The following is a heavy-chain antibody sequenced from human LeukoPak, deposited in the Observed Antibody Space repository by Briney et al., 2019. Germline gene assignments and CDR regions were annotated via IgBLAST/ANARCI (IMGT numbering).Heavy chain of an antibody. CDR1: GYSFTSYG. Sequence: EASVKVSCKASGYSFTSYGISCVRQAPGQGLEWRGWMSAYSGNTNYAQTLQGRVTMTTDTSTSTAYIELRSLRSDDTAVYYCARFRGYEYSSGWPIDYWGQGTLVTVSS. CDR2: MSAYSGNT. J-gene: IGHJ4*02. V-gene: IGHV1-18*01. D-gene: IGHD6-19*01. CDR3: ARFRGYEYSSGWPIDY.